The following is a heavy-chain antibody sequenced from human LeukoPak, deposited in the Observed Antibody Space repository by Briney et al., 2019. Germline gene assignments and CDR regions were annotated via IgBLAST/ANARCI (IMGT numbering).Heavy chain of an antibody. V-gene: IGHV4-39*01. D-gene: IGHD5-12*01. Sequence: PSETLSLTCSVSGGSISSYYWGWIRQPPGKGLEWIGSIYYSGSTYYNPSLKSRVTISVDTSKNQFSLKLSSVTAADTAVYYCARHHVDIVATSYYYYMDVWGKGTTVTISS. CDR3: ARHHVDIVATSYYYYMDV. CDR2: IYYSGST. J-gene: IGHJ6*03. CDR1: GGSISSYY.